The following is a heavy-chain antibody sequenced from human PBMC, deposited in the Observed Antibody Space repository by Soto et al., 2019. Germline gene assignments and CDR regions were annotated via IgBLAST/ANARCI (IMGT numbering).Heavy chain of an antibody. D-gene: IGHD3-22*01. Sequence: PGGSLRLSCAASGSTFSSYAMSWVRQAPGKGLEWVSAISGSGGSTYYADSVKGRFTISRDNSKNTLYLQMNSLRAEDTAVYYCAKVPFPYYYDSSGYKPVDYWGQGTLVTVSS. J-gene: IGHJ4*02. CDR3: AKVPFPYYYDSSGYKPVDY. CDR1: GSTFSSYA. CDR2: ISGSGGST. V-gene: IGHV3-23*01.